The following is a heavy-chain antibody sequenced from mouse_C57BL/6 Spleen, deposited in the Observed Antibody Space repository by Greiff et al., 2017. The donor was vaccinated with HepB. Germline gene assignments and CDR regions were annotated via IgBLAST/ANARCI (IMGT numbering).Heavy chain of an antibody. CDR3: ARERVYGPLDY. J-gene: IGHJ2*01. V-gene: IGHV1-52*01. D-gene: IGHD1-1*01. Sequence: QVQLQQPGAELVRPGSSVKLSCKASGYTFTSYWMHWVKQRPIQGLEWIGNIDPSDSETHYNQKFKDKATLTVDKSSSTAYMQLSSLTSEDSAVYYCARERVYGPLDYWGQGTTLTVSS. CDR1: GYTFTSYW. CDR2: IDPSDSET.